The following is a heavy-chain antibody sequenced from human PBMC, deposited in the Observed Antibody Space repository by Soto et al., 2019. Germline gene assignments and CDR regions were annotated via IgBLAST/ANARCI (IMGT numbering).Heavy chain of an antibody. CDR3: ARDGYCSGGSCYSVPVFDY. CDR1: GFTFSSYA. V-gene: IGHV3-23*01. CDR2: ISGSGGGT. D-gene: IGHD2-15*01. Sequence: PGGSLRLSCAASGFTFSSYAMSWVRQAPGKGLEWVSLISGSGGGTYYADSVKGRFTISRDNAKNTLYLQMNSLRAEDTAVYYCARDGYCSGGSCYSVPVFDYWGQGTLVTVSS. J-gene: IGHJ4*02.